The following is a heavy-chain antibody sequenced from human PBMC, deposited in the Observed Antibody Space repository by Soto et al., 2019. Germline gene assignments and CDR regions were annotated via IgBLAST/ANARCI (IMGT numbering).Heavy chain of an antibody. V-gene: IGHV4-30-4*01. CDR3: ARASMYYYGSGSYYPASWFDP. CDR2: IYYSGST. Sequence: SETLSLTCTVSGGSISSGDYYWSWIRQPPGKGLEWIGYIYYSGSTYYNPSLKSRVTISVDTSKNQFSLKLSSVTAADTAVYYCARASMYYYGSGSYYPASWFDPWGRGTLVTVSS. CDR1: GGSISSGDYY. D-gene: IGHD3-10*01. J-gene: IGHJ5*02.